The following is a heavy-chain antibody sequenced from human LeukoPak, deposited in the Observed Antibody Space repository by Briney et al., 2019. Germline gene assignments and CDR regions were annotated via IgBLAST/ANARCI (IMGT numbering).Heavy chain of an antibody. CDR2: IYYSGST. J-gene: IGHJ4*02. D-gene: IGHD2-21*02. V-gene: IGHV4-39*07. CDR1: GGSISSGSYY. CDR3: AGSPWVVTAIAY. Sequence: PSQTLSLTCTVSGGSISSGSYYWSWIRQPPGKGLEWIGSIYYSGSTYYNPSLKSRVTISVDTSKNQFSLKLSSVTAADTAVYYCAGSPWVVTAIAYWGQGTLVTVSS.